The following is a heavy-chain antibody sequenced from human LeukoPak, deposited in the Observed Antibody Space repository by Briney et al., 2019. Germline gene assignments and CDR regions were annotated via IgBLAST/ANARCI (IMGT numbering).Heavy chain of an antibody. Sequence: SETLSLTCTVSGGSISSGTYYWSWIRQLPGKGLEWIGSIFYTGSTYYKPSLESRAIISVDTSMNQFSLRLSSVTAADTAVHYCARYYDSGGFYYWFDPWGQGTLVTVSA. J-gene: IGHJ5*02. CDR3: ARYYDSGGFYYWFDP. V-gene: IGHV4-31*03. D-gene: IGHD3-22*01. CDR2: IFYTGST. CDR1: GGSISSGTYY.